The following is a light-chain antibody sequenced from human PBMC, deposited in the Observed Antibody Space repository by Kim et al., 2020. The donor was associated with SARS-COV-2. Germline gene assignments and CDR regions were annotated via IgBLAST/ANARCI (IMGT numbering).Light chain of an antibody. Sequence: EIVMTQSPATLSVSPGERATLSCRASQSVGSNLAWYQQIPGHAPRLLIYGASTRATDIPARFSGSGSGTEFTLIISGLQSEDFAVYYCQQYDKWPPYTFGKETKLEI. CDR1: QSVGSN. V-gene: IGKV3-15*01. J-gene: IGKJ2*01. CDR3: QQYDKWPPYT. CDR2: GAS.